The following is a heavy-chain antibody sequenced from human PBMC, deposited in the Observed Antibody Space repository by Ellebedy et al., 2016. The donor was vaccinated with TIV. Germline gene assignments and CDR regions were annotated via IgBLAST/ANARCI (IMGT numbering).Heavy chain of an antibody. D-gene: IGHD1-26*01. J-gene: IGHJ4*02. CDR3: ARPSTVGATLCFDY. CDR2: ISSSSSTI. CDR1: GFTFSSYS. Sequence: PWGSLRLSCAASGFTFSSYSMNWVRQAPGKGLEWVSYISSSSSTIYYADSVKGRFTISRDNAKNSLYLQMNSLRAEDTAVYYCARPSTVGATLCFDYWGRGTLVTVSS. V-gene: IGHV3-48*01.